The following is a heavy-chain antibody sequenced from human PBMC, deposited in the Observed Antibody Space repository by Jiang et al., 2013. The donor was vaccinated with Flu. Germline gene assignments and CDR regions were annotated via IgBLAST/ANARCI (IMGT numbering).Heavy chain of an antibody. CDR1: GGSISSSSYY. CDR3: ARQAPAVAGSNWFDP. V-gene: IGHV4-39*07. CDR2: IYYSGST. J-gene: IGHJ5*02. D-gene: IGHD6-19*01. Sequence: GPGLVKPSETLSLTCTVSGGSISSSSYYWGWIRQPPGKGLEWIGSIYYSGSTYYNPSLKSRVTISVDTSKNQFSLKLSSVTAADTAVYYCARQAPAVAGSNWFDPWGPGEPWSPSPQ.